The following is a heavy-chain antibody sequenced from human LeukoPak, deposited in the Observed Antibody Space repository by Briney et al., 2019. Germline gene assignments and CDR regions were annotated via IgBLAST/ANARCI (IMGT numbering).Heavy chain of an antibody. Sequence: GASVKVSCKASGGTFSSYAISWVRQAPGQGLEWMGGIIPIFGTANYAQKFQGRVTMTEDTSTDTAYVELSSLRSEDTAVYYCATGTVGSWFMFDYWGQGTLVAVSS. V-gene: IGHV1-69*06. CDR1: GGTFSSYA. J-gene: IGHJ4*02. CDR2: IIPIFGTA. D-gene: IGHD6-13*01. CDR3: ATGTVGSWFMFDY.